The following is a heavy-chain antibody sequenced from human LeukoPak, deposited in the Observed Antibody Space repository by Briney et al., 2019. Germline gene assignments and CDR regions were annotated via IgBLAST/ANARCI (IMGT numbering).Heavy chain of an antibody. V-gene: IGHV3-30*18. CDR2: ISYDGSNK. CDR3: AKVVSSSWYLSD. J-gene: IGHJ4*02. D-gene: IGHD6-13*01. Sequence: GGSLRLPCAASGFTFSSYGMHWVRQAPGKGLEWVAVISYDGSNKYYADSVKGRFTISRDNSKNTLYLQMNSLRAEDTAVYYCAKVVSSSWYLSDWGQGTLVTVSS. CDR1: GFTFSSYG.